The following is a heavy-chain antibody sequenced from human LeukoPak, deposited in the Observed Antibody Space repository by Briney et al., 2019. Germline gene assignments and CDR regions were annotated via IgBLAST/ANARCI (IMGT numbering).Heavy chain of an antibody. J-gene: IGHJ4*02. CDR2: ISSSSYI. CDR1: GFTFSSYS. V-gene: IGHV3-21*01. CDR3: AGPYCSGGSCYESRAPDY. D-gene: IGHD2-15*01. Sequence: PGGSLRLSCAASGFTFSSYSMNWVRQAPGKGLEWVSSISSSSYIYYADSVKGRFTISRDNAKNSLYLQMNSLRAEDTAVYYCAGPYCSGGSCYESRAPDYWGQGTLVTVSS.